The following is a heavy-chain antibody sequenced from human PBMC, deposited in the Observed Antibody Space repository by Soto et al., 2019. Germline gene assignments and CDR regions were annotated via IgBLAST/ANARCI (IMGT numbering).Heavy chain of an antibody. CDR2: INYSEAT. CDR1: CDSIISYY. J-gene: IGHJ4*02. V-gene: IGHV4-59*08. D-gene: IGHD3-10*01. CDR3: ARQIRDSSGSYHFDQ. Sequence: PSETLSLTCTINCDSIISYYWSWIWQPPGKGLEWIGLINYSEATNYNPSFKSRVTISLDTSENQFSLDLKSVTAADTAVYYCARQIRDSSGSYHFDQWGQGTLVTVS.